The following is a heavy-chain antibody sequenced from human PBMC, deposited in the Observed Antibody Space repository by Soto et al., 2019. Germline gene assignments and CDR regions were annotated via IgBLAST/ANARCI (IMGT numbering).Heavy chain of an antibody. D-gene: IGHD3-10*01. Sequence: GASVKVSCKASCYTFTSYGISWVRQAPGQGLDWMGWINACNGNTKYSQKFQGRVTLTTDTSASTAYMELRSLRSEDTAVYYCASCPQNGITSSPCCLFFDYWGQGTLVTVSS. J-gene: IGHJ4*02. CDR3: ASCPQNGITSSPCCLFFDY. CDR2: INACNGNT. CDR1: CYTFTSYG. V-gene: IGHV1-18*01.